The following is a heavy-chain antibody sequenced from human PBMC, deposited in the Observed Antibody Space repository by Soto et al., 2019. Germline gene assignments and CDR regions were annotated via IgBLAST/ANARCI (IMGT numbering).Heavy chain of an antibody. CDR3: AKSLRPSALTPSYIEY. CDR2: INPSGDIT. Sequence: EEQLLESGGGLVQPGGSLRLSCAASGLTFSRYAMSWVRQAPGKGLEWVSIINPSGDITYYGDSVKGRFTISRENSKNTLPQQMNSLRAEDTAVYYCAKSLRPSALTPSYIEYRGQGTLVTVSS. J-gene: IGHJ4*02. CDR1: GLTFSRYA. D-gene: IGHD3-9*01. V-gene: IGHV3-23*01.